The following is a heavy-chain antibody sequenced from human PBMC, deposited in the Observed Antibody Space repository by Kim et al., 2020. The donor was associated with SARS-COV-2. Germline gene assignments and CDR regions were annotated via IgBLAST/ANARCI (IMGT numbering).Heavy chain of an antibody. Sequence: SETLSLTCTASGGSISSSSNYWGWIRQPPGQGLEWIGSIYYSGSTYYNPSLNSRAIISVDTSKNQFSLKLSLVIAEDTAVYYCAGEGGTHLLITDLDYWG. CDR3: AGEGGTHLLITDLDY. CDR1: GGSISSSSNY. D-gene: IGHD3-16*01. J-gene: IGHJ4*01. CDR2: IYYSGST. V-gene: IGHV4-39*02.